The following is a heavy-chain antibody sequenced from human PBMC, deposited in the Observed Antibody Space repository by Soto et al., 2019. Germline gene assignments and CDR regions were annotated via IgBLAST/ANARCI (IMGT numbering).Heavy chain of an antibody. V-gene: IGHV3-72*01. J-gene: IGHJ4*02. CDR2: VGKKVNSYTT. D-gene: IGHD1-26*01. Sequence: EVQLVESGGGLVQPGGSLRLSCAASGFTFSDHYMDWVRQAPGKGLEWVGRVGKKVNSYTTEYAASVKGRFTISRDDSKNSLFLQMSSLKTEVTAVYYCTRVHIEGPADLDYWGQGTLVTVSS. CDR3: TRVHIEGPADLDY. CDR1: GFTFSDHY.